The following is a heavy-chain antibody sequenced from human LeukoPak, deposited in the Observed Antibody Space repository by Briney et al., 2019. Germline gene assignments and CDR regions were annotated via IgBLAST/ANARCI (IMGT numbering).Heavy chain of an antibody. D-gene: IGHD3-16*01. Sequence: GGSLRLSYAASGFIFSNHAMNWVRQAPGKGLEWVAGINSGGGSKYYTDSVKGRFTISRDNSRNTLYLQMSSLRADDSDLYVCEKDLSFTYNYFDDWGQGALVTVSS. CDR1: GFIFSNHA. V-gene: IGHV3-23*01. J-gene: IGHJ4*02. CDR3: EKDLSFTYNYFDD. CDR2: INSGGGSK.